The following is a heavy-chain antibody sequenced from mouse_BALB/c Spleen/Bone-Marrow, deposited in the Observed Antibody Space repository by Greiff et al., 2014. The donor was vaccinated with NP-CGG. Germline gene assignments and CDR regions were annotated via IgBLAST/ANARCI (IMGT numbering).Heavy chain of an antibody. V-gene: IGHV1S132*01. Sequence: QVQLKESGAELVEPGASVKLSCKTSGYTFTSYWIQWVKQRPGQGLGWIGEIFPGTGTTYYNEKFKDKATLTIDTSSSTAYMQLSSLTSEDSAVYFCARKGISTVIATAYYFDYWGQGSTLTVSS. J-gene: IGHJ2*01. CDR1: GYTFTSYW. CDR2: IFPGTGTT. D-gene: IGHD2-4*01. CDR3: ARKGISTVIATAYYFDY.